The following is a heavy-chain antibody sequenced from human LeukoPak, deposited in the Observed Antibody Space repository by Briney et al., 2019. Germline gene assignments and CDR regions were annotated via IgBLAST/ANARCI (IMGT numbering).Heavy chain of an antibody. Sequence: PGGSLRLSCAASGFTFSSYWMSWARQAPGKGREWVANIKQDGSERYYVDSVKGRFTISRDNAKNSLYLQMNSLRAVDTAVYYCARGPSGGNGFSYWGLGTLVTVSS. D-gene: IGHD2-15*01. CDR1: GFTFSSYW. J-gene: IGHJ4*02. CDR2: IKQDGSER. V-gene: IGHV3-7*04. CDR3: ARGPSGGNGFSY.